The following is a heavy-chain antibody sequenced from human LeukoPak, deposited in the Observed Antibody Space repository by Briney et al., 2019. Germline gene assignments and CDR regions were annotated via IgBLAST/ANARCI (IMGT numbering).Heavy chain of an antibody. CDR3: VRHKGGSGWSFDY. CDR1: GYSFTTYW. CDR2: IYPADSAA. J-gene: IGHJ4*02. D-gene: IGHD6-19*01. Sequence: GESLKISCKASGYSFTTYWIGWVRQMPGKGLEWMGIIYPADSAAKYSPSFQGQVTISVDKSISTAYLQWSSLQASDTAMYYCVRHKGGSGWSFDYWGQGTLVTVSS. V-gene: IGHV5-51*01.